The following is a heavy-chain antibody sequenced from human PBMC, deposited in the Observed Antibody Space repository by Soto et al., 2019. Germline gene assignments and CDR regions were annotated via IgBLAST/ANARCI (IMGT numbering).Heavy chain of an antibody. CDR3: ARDKYYDILTGPLPHYYYGMDV. CDR1: GGTFSGYA. J-gene: IGHJ6*02. V-gene: IGHV1-69*13. Sequence: ASVKVSCKASGGTFSGYAISWVRQAPGQGLEWMGGIIPIFGTANYAQKFQGRVTITADESTSTAYMELSSLRSEDTAVYYCARDKYYDILTGPLPHYYYGMDVWGQGTTVTVSS. D-gene: IGHD3-9*01. CDR2: IIPIFGTA.